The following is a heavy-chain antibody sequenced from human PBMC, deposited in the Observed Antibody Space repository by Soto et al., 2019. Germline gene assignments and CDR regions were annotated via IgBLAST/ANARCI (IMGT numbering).Heavy chain of an antibody. V-gene: IGHV3-30-3*01. D-gene: IGHD6-13*01. CDR3: ARDRKQQLVRRAYNCFDP. CDR1: GFTFSSYA. Sequence: QVQLVESGGGVVQPGRSLRLSCAASGFTFSSYAMHWVRQAPGKGLEWVAVISYDGSNKYYADSVKGRFTISRDNSKNTLYLQMNSLRAEDTAVYYCARDRKQQLVRRAYNCFDPWGQGTLVTVSS. J-gene: IGHJ5*02. CDR2: ISYDGSNK.